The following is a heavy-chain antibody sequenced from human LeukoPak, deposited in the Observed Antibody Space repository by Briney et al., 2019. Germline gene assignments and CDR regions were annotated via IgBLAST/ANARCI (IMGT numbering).Heavy chain of an antibody. V-gene: IGHV3-7*01. Sequence: PGGSLRLSCAASGFTFSSYWTSWVRQAPGKGLEWVANIKEDGSEKNYVDSVKGRFTISRENAKNTLYLQMNSLRAEDTAVYYCAKGPYYYDSSGYDGSGMDVWGQGTTVTVSS. D-gene: IGHD3-22*01. CDR2: IKEDGSEK. J-gene: IGHJ6*02. CDR3: AKGPYYYDSSGYDGSGMDV. CDR1: GFTFSSYW.